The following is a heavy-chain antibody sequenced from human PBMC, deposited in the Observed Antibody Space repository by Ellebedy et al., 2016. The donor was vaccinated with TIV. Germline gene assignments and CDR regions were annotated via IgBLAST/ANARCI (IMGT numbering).Heavy chain of an antibody. CDR3: AKGYYYGMDV. Sequence: SLKISXAASGFTFDDYAMHWVRQAPGKGLEWVSGISWNSGSIGYADSVKGRFTISRDNAKNSLYLQMNSLRAEDTALYYCAKGYYYGMDVWGQGTTVTVSS. CDR1: GFTFDDYA. J-gene: IGHJ6*02. V-gene: IGHV3-9*01. CDR2: ISWNSGSI.